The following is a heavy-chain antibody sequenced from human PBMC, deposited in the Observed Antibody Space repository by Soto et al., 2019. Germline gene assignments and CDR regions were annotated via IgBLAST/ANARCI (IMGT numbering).Heavy chain of an antibody. CDR2: INAANGDT. CDR3: VRSHVSATGIDWFDP. V-gene: IGHV1-3*01. CDR1: GYTFTSYG. J-gene: IGHJ5*02. D-gene: IGHD6-13*01. Sequence: GASVKVSCKASGYTFTSYGIHWVRQAPGQRLEWMGWINAANGDTKYSPKFQGRVTITRDTSVSTAYMELSSLRSEDTAVYYCVRSHVSATGIDWFDPRGQGTLVTVSS.